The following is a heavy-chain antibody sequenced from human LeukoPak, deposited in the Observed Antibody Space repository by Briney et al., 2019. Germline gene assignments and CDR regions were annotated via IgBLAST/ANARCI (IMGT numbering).Heavy chain of an antibody. D-gene: IGHD2-2*01. CDR2: IYRNADGGTT. Sequence: GGSPRLSCAASGFTFSNAWMTWDRQAPGKGLEWVGRIYRNADGGTTDYAAPVKGRFTISRDDSKNTLYLQMNSLKTEDTAVYYCTTDSYCSTTTCYASSNYYYGLDAWGQGTSVTVSS. CDR1: GFTFSNAW. J-gene: IGHJ6*02. CDR3: TTDSYCSTTTCYASSNYYYGLDA. V-gene: IGHV3-15*05.